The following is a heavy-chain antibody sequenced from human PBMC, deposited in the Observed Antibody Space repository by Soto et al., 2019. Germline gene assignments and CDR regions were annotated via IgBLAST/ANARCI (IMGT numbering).Heavy chain of an antibody. V-gene: IGHV1-2*02. D-gene: IGHD3-9*01. J-gene: IGHJ1*01. CDR1: EHTSTIYY. CDR2: MTADSGDT. Sequence: QAHLVQSGAEVRKPGASVKVSCQALEHTSTIYYIHWVRQARGQGLEWMGWMTADSGDTTYAEDCRARVTFTSHTSTSTFHMELSRLRLDDTAMYICATRDYDILTGYLHIWGQGTLITVSS. CDR3: ATRDYDILTGYLHI.